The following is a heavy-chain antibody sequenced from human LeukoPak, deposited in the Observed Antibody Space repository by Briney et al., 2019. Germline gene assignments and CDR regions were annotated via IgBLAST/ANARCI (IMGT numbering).Heavy chain of an antibody. D-gene: IGHD6-25*01. Sequence: GGSLRLSCATSGFPFSAYDMHWVRQAPGKGLEWVSAFGSAGDSYYPGAVKGRFTISRDYAKDSLFLQMDSLTAGDTAVYLCVRGALPGGNWYFDLWGRGTLVTVS. CDR1: GFPFSAYD. CDR2: FGSAGDS. V-gene: IGHV3-13*01. J-gene: IGHJ2*01. CDR3: VRGALPGGNWYFDL.